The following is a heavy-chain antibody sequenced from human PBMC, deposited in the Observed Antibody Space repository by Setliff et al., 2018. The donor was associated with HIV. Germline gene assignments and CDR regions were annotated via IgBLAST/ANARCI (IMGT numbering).Heavy chain of an antibody. V-gene: IGHV1-69-2*01. CDR3: VVGAFSWGKYY. CDR2: ISPKYGVT. J-gene: IGHJ4*02. D-gene: IGHD3-16*01. CDR1: GSTFTDHY. Sequence: ASVKVSCKTSGSTFTDHYINWLQQAPGKGFEWMGRISPKYGVTNDAEKFQGKVTMTADASEDTVYLEVRGLRYEDTPQSYCVVGAFSWGKYYWGQGTQVTVSS.